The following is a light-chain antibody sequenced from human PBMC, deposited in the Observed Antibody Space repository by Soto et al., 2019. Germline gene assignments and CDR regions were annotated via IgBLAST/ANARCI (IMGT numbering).Light chain of an antibody. CDR3: QQRSNWPPFT. CDR2: DAS. V-gene: IGKV3-11*01. CDR1: QSVSSY. J-gene: IGKJ4*01. Sequence: EIVLRQSPSTLPLSPGERATLSCRASQSVSSYLAWYQQKPGQAPRLLIYDASNRATGIPARSSGSGSGTDFTLTISSLEPEDFAVYYCQQRSNWPPFTFGGGTKVDIK.